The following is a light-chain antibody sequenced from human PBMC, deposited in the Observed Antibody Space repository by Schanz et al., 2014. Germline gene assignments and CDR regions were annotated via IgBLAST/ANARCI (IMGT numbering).Light chain of an antibody. CDR1: SSDVGGYNY. J-gene: IGLJ3*02. Sequence: QSALTQPASASGSPGQSVTISCTGTSSDVGGYNYVSWYQQHPGKAPKLMIYDVTNRPSGVPDRFSGSKSGNTASLTISGLQAGDEADYYCTSHTSDDTWVFGGGTKLTVL. CDR2: DVT. V-gene: IGLV2-8*01. CDR3: TSHTSDDTWV.